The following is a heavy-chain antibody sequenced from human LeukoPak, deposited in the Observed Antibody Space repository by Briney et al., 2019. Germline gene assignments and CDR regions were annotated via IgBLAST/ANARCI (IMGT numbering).Heavy chain of an antibody. CDR2: IFHSGST. CDR1: GGSISSGGYY. J-gene: IGHJ4*02. Sequence: PSETLSLTCTVSGGSISSGGYYWSWIRQPPGKGLEWIGYIFHSGSTYYNPSLKSRVTISVDRSKNQFSLKLSSVTAADTAVYYCARGGYGDYGFFDYWGQGTLVTVSS. CDR3: ARGGYGDYGFFDY. D-gene: IGHD4-17*01. V-gene: IGHV4-30-2*01.